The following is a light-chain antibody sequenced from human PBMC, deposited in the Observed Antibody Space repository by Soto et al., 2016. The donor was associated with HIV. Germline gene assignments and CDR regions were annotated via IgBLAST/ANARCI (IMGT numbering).Light chain of an antibody. CDR3: QLWASEVV. J-gene: IGLJ2*01. V-gene: IGLV3-21*03. Sequence: SYELTQPPSVSVAPGKTANITCGGDNIGSKSVHWYQQKPGQAPVLVVYDDRDRPSGIPERFSGSNSGNTATLTISGVEAGDEADYYCQLWASEVVFGGGTKLTVL. CDR1: NIGSKS. CDR2: DDR.